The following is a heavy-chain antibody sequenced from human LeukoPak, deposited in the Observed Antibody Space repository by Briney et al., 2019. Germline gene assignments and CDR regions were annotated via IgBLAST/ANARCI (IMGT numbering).Heavy chain of an antibody. J-gene: IGHJ6*02. CDR2: ISGSGGST. CDR3: ARLTVPGDYYYYYYGMDV. Sequence: GGSLRLSCAASGFTFSSYAMSWVREAPGKGLEWVSAISGSGGSTYYADSVKGRFTISRDNSKNTLYLQMNSLRAEDTAVYYCARLTVPGDYYYYYYGMDVWGQGTTVTVSS. D-gene: IGHD4-11*01. CDR1: GFTFSSYA. V-gene: IGHV3-23*01.